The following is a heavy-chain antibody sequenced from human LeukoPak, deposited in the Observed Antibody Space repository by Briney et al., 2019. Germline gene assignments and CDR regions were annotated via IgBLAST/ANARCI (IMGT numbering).Heavy chain of an antibody. CDR3: AREALFTDYYDNSGYPDY. Sequence: ASVKVSCKASGYTFTSYDINWVRQATGQGLEWMGWMNPNSGNTGYVQKFQGRVTMTRNTSISTAYMELSSLRSEDTAVYYCAREALFTDYYDNSGYPDYWGQGTLVTVSS. D-gene: IGHD3-22*01. CDR2: MNPNSGNT. CDR1: GYTFTSYD. V-gene: IGHV1-8*01. J-gene: IGHJ4*02.